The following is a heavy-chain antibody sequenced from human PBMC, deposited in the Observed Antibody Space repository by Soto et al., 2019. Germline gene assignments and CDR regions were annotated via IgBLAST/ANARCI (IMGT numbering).Heavy chain of an antibody. CDR2: INHSGST. Sequence: XETLSLICAVYGGSFSGYYWSWIRQPPGKGLEWIGEINHSGSTNYNPSLKSRVTISVDTSKNQFSLKLSSVTAADTAVYYCARDGNWFDPWGQGTLVTVSS. CDR3: ARDGNWFDP. CDR1: GGSFSGYY. J-gene: IGHJ5*02. V-gene: IGHV4-34*01.